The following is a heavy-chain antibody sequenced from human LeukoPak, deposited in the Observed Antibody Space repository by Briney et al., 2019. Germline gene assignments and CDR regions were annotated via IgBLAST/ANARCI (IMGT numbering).Heavy chain of an antibody. V-gene: IGHV1-8*03. Sequence: GASVKVSCKASGYTFTSYDINWVRQATGQGLEWMGWMNPNSGSTGYAQKFQGRVTITRNTSISTAYMELSSLRSEDTAVCYCARSYYDFWSGYYAFDIWGQGTMVTVSS. J-gene: IGHJ3*02. D-gene: IGHD3-3*01. CDR3: ARSYYDFWSGYYAFDI. CDR2: MNPNSGST. CDR1: GYTFTSYD.